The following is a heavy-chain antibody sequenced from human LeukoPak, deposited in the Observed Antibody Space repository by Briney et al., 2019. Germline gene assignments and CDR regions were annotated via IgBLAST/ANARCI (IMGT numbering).Heavy chain of an antibody. J-gene: IGHJ6*02. CDR2: IIPILGIA. CDR1: GYTLTELS. V-gene: IGHV1-69*04. Sequence: PVKVSCKVSGYTLTELSMHWVRQAPGQGLEWMGRIIPILGIANYAQKFQGRVTITADKSTSTAYMELSSLRSEDTAVYYCARVLPRDIVVVPAATYYYGMDVWGQGTTVTVSS. CDR3: ARVLPRDIVVVPAATYYYGMDV. D-gene: IGHD2-2*01.